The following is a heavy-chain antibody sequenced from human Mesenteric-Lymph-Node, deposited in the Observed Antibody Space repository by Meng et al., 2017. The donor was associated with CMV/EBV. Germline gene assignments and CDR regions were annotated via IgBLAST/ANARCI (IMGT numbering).Heavy chain of an antibody. D-gene: IGHD5-18*01. CDR1: GFSLYNARMG. V-gene: IGHV2-26*01. CDR2: IFSNDEK. Sequence: SGPTLVKPTETLTLTCTVSGFSLYNARMGVSWIRQPPGKALEWLAHIFSNDEKYFSASLKSRLTISKDTSKSQVVLTMTNMAPVDTGTYYCARKGYSYGAPFDFWGQGTQVTVSS. CDR3: ARKGYSYGAPFDF. J-gene: IGHJ4*02.